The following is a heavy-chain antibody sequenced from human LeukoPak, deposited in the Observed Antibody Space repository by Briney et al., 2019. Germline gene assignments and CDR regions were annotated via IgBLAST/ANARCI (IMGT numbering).Heavy chain of an antibody. CDR1: GYTFTSYA. CDR2: INAGNGNT. D-gene: IGHD2-15*01. J-gene: IGHJ5*02. Sequence: GASVKVSCKASGYTFTSYAMHWVRQAPGQRLEWMGWINAGNGNTKYSQKFQGRVTITSDTSASTAYMELSSLRSEDTAVYYCARIFLSVVAPKRLFDPWGQGTLVTVSS. CDR3: ARIFLSVVAPKRLFDP. V-gene: IGHV1-3*01.